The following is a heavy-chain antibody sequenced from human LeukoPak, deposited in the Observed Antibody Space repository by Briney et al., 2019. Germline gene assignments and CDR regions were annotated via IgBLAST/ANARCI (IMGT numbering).Heavy chain of an antibody. V-gene: IGHV1-18*01. D-gene: IGHD6-13*01. J-gene: IGHJ4*02. CDR2: ISPYNGNT. CDR3: ARGEYELVGDY. Sequence: GSVKVACKTSGYTFSSHSMNWVRQAPGQGLEWMGWISPYNGNTNYAQKLQGRVTLTTDIFTSTAYMEVRSLRSDDTAVYYCARGEYELVGDYWGQGTLVTVSS. CDR1: GYTFSSHS.